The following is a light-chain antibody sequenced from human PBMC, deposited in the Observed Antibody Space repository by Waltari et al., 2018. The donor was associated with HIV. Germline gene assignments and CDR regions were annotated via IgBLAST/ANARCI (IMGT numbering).Light chain of an antibody. Sequence: QLVLTQSPSASASLGASVKLTCTLSSGHSNYAIAWHQQRPEKGPRYLMKVNSDGRHSKGDGISARFSGSSSGAERHLIISGLQSEDEADYYCQTWGTGIRVFGGGTKLTVL. CDR3: QTWGTGIRV. V-gene: IGLV4-69*02. CDR2: VNSDGRH. J-gene: IGLJ3*02. CDR1: SGHSNYA.